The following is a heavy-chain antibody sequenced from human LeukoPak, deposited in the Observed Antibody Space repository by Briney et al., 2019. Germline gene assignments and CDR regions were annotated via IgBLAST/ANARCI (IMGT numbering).Heavy chain of an antibody. Sequence: GASVKVSCKVSGYTLTELSMHWVRQAPGKGLEWMGGFDPEDGETIYAQKFQGRVTMTEDTSTDTAYMELSSLRSEDTAVYYCAIAVAGVGFVGYWGQGTLVTVSS. V-gene: IGHV1-24*01. CDR1: GYTLTELS. CDR2: FDPEDGET. J-gene: IGHJ4*02. CDR3: AIAVAGVGFVGY. D-gene: IGHD6-19*01.